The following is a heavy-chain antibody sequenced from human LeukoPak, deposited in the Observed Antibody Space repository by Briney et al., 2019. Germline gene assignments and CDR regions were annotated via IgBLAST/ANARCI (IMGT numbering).Heavy chain of an antibody. Sequence: SETLSLTCAVYGGSFSGYYWSWIRQPPGKGLEWIGEINHSGSTYYNPSLKSRVTISVDTSKNQFSLKLSSVTAADTAVYYCARSVGRWLQLDYYYMDVWGKGTTVTISS. J-gene: IGHJ6*03. V-gene: IGHV4-34*01. CDR1: GGSFSGYY. D-gene: IGHD5-24*01. CDR3: ARSVGRWLQLDYYYMDV. CDR2: INHSGST.